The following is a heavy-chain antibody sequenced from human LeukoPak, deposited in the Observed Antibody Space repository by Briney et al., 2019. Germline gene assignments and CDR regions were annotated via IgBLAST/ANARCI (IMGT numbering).Heavy chain of an antibody. Sequence: GSLRLSCAASGFTLSTHWMSWVRQAPGKGLEWVANIKQDGSEKYYVDSVKGRFTISRDNAKNSLYLQMNSLRVEDTAVYYCAREKHYYGSVVDYWGQGTLVTVSS. J-gene: IGHJ4*02. CDR1: GFTLSTHW. CDR3: AREKHYYGSVVDY. D-gene: IGHD3-10*01. V-gene: IGHV3-7*01. CDR2: IKQDGSEK.